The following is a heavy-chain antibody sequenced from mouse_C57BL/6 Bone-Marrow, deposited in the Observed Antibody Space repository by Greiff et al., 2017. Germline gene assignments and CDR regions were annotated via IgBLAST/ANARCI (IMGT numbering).Heavy chain of an antibody. CDR2: IYPRSGNT. Sequence: VQRVESGAELARPGASVKLSCKASGYTFTSYGISWVKQRTGQGLEWIGEIYPRSGNTYYNEKFKGKATLTADTSSSTVYMELRSLTSEDSAVYFFARCYYGSSWSYWYFDVWGTGTTVTVSS. CDR1: GYTFTSYG. V-gene: IGHV1-81*01. CDR3: ARCYYGSSWSYWYFDV. D-gene: IGHD1-1*01. J-gene: IGHJ1*03.